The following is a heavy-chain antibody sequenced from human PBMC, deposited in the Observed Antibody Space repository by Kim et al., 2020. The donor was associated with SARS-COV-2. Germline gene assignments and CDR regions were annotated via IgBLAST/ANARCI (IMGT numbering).Heavy chain of an antibody. CDR3: ARGVGRFWFDP. J-gene: IGHJ5*02. CDR2: INHSGST. Sequence: SETLSLTCAVYGGSFSGYYWSWIRQPPGKGLEWIGEINHSGSTNYNPSLKSRVTISVDTSKNQFSLKLSSVTAADTAVYYCARGVGRFWFDPWGQGTLVTVSS. CDR1: GGSFSGYY. V-gene: IGHV4-34*01. D-gene: IGHD2-15*01.